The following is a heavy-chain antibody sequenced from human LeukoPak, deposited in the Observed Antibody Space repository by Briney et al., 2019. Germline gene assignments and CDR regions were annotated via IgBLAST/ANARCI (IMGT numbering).Heavy chain of an antibody. CDR2: MNPNSGNT. D-gene: IGHD3-22*01. V-gene: IGHV1-8*01. Sequence: ASVKVSCKASGYTFTSYDINWVRQATGQGLEWMGWMNPNSGNTGYAQKFQGRVTMTRNTSISTAYMELSSLRPEDTAVYYCARGPDYYDSSGLHYYYMDVWGKGTTVTVSS. CDR3: ARGPDYYDSSGLHYYYMDV. J-gene: IGHJ6*03. CDR1: GYTFTSYD.